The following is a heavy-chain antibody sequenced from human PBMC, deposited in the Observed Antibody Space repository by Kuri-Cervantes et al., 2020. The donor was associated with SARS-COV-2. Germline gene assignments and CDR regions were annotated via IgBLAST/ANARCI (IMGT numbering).Heavy chain of an antibody. CDR1: GFTFSSYA. D-gene: IGHD2-21*01. V-gene: IGHV3-23*03. CDR3: AKDGDPDY. CDR2: IYSGGSST. J-gene: IGHJ4*02. Sequence: GESLKISCAASGFTFSSYAMSWVRQAPGKGLEWFSVIYSGGSSTYYADSVKGRFTISRDNSKNTLYLQMNSLRAEDTAVYYCAKDGDPDYWGQGTLVTVSS.